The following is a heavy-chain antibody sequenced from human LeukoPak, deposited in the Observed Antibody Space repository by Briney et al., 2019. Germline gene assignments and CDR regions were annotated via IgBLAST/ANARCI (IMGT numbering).Heavy chain of an antibody. CDR3: AKEFIYYDSSGYPLSLDY. D-gene: IGHD3-22*01. CDR2: ISNNGGET. J-gene: IGHJ4*02. CDR1: GFIFNNYA. Sequence: GGSLRLSCAASGFIFNNYAMSWVRQAPGKGLEWVSSISNNGGETYYADSVNGRFTISRDNSKNTLYVQMNNLRAEDTAVYYCAKEFIYYDSSGYPLSLDYWGQGTLVTVSS. V-gene: IGHV3-23*01.